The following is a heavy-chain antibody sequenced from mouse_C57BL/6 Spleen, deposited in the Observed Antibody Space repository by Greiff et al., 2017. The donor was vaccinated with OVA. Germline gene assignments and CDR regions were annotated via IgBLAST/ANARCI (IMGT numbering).Heavy chain of an antibody. CDR1: GFSLTSYG. Sequence: VQLKESGPGLVQPSQSLSITCTVSGFSLTSYGVHWVRQSPGKGLEWLGVIWRGGSTAYNAAFMSRLSITKDNSKSQGFFKMNSLQADDAAIYYCAKNGGTGAMDYWGQGTSVTVSS. CDR3: AKNGGTGAMDY. V-gene: IGHV2-5*01. D-gene: IGHD3-3*01. CDR2: IWRGGST. J-gene: IGHJ4*01.